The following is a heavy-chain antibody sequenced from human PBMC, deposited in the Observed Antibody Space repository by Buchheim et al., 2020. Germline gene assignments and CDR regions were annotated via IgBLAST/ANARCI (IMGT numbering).Heavy chain of an antibody. CDR2: IDPSGTAP. Sequence: QVQLVQSGAEVKKPGASVKVSCKASGYTFTSYYMHWVRQAPGQGLEWMGIIDPSGTAPTYARKFQGRISMTRDTSTSTPSMDVRSLRSEDTAVYYCARGGEEGSSGWYTSHWGQGTL. J-gene: IGHJ1*01. CDR1: GYTFTSYY. D-gene: IGHD6-19*01. CDR3: ARGGEEGSSGWYTSH. V-gene: IGHV1-46*01.